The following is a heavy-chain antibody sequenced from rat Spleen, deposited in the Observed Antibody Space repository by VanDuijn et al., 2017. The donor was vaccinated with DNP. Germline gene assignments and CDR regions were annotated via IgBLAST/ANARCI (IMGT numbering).Heavy chain of an antibody. V-gene: IGHV5-20*01. CDR3: TTIAAILYAMDA. J-gene: IGHJ4*01. CDR2: ITPNGGST. Sequence: EVQLVESGGGLVQPGRSLKLSCAASGFTFSDYYMAWVRQAPKKGLEWVASITPNGGSTYYRDSVKGRFTISRDNAKSTLYLQMDSLRSEDTATYYCTTIAAILYAMDAWGQGTSVTVSS. D-gene: IGHD1-2*01. CDR1: GFTFSDYY.